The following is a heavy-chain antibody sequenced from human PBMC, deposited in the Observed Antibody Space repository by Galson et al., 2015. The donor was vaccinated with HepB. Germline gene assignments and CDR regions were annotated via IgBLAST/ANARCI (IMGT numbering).Heavy chain of an antibody. CDR1: GYTFTSYY. CDR3: ARDMGAAVVVVPAAMIGEDSYGYPYGAFDI. CDR2: INPSGGST. Sequence: SVKVSCKASGYTFTSYYMHWVRQAPGQGLEWMGIINPSGGSTSYAQKFQGRVTMTRDTSTSTVYMELSSLRSEDTAVYYCARDMGAAVVVVPAAMIGEDSYGYPYGAFDIWGQRTMVTVSS. V-gene: IGHV1-46*01. D-gene: IGHD2-2*01. J-gene: IGHJ3*02.